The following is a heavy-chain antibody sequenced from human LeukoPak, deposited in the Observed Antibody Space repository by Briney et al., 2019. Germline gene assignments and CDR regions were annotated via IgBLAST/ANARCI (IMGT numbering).Heavy chain of an antibody. J-gene: IGHJ4*02. D-gene: IGHD2-15*01. V-gene: IGHV3-30-3*01. Sequence: PGGSLRLSCAASGFTFSSYAMHWVRQAPGKGLEWVAVISYDGSNKYYADSVKGRFTISRDNSKNTLCLQMNSLRAEDTAVYYCARVSVVAFDYWGQGTLVTVSS. CDR1: GFTFSSYA. CDR2: ISYDGSNK. CDR3: ARVSVVAFDY.